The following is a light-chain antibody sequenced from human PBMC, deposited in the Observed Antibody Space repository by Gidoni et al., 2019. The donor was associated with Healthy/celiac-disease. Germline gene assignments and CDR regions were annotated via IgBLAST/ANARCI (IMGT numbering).Light chain of an antibody. CDR3: QQYYSYPPLT. J-gene: IGKJ4*01. CDR2: AAS. CDR1: QGISSY. V-gene: IGKV1-8*01. Sequence: IRMTQSPSSLSASTGDRVTITCRASQGISSYLAWYQQKPGKAPKLLIYAASTLQSGVPSRFSGSGSGTDFTLTISCLQSEDFATYYCQQYYSYPPLTFGGGTKVEIK.